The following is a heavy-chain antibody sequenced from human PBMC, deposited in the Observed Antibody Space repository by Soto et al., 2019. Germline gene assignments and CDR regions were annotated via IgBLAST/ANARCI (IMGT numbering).Heavy chain of an antibody. CDR3: ARGGQDFWSGPFDY. D-gene: IGHD3-3*01. J-gene: IGHJ4*02. Sequence: LSLTCTVSGGSISNYFCNWIRQPAGKGLEWIGRIDNSGSTNYNPSLKSRITMSADTSRDQFSLKLNSVTAADTAVYYCARGGQDFWSGPFDYWGQGALVTVSS. CDR2: IDNSGST. V-gene: IGHV4-4*07. CDR1: GGSISNYF.